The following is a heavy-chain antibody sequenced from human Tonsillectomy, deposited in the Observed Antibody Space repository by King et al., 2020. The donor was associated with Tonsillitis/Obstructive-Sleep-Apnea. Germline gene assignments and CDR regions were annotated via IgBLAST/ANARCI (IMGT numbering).Heavy chain of an antibody. Sequence: QVQLVESGGGVVQPGRSLRLSCVASGFTFSSFGMHWVRQAPGKGLEWVAVTWYDGSHKYYVDSVKGRFTISRDNSKNTLYLQMNSLRAEDTAVYYCARISMVRRLISDAFDAWGQGTMVTVSS. CDR3: ARISMVRRLISDAFDA. J-gene: IGHJ3*01. CDR2: TWYDGSHK. D-gene: IGHD3-10*01. V-gene: IGHV3-33*01. CDR1: GFTFSSFG.